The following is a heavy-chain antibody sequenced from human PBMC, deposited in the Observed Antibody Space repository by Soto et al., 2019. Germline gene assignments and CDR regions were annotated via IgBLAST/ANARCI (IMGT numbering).Heavy chain of an antibody. Sequence: SETLSLTCPVSGGSISSSSYYWGWISKPPGKGLEWIGSIYYSGSTYYNPSLKSRVTISVDTSKNQFSLKLSSVTAADTAVYYCARHTPAISISDHWGQGTLVTVSS. CDR2: IYYSGST. CDR3: ARHTPAISISDH. CDR1: GGSISSSSYY. D-gene: IGHD2-15*01. J-gene: IGHJ4*02. V-gene: IGHV4-39*01.